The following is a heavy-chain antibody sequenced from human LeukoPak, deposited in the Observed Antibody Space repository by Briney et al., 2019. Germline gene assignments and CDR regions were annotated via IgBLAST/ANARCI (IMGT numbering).Heavy chain of an antibody. V-gene: IGHV2-5*01. CDR1: GSSLTTSGVG. CDR3: AHRCGVTDFDS. J-gene: IGHJ4*02. CDR2: IYWNDDE. Sequence: SGPTLVNPTQTLTLTCTLSGSSLTTSGVGVGWIRQPPGKALEWPALIYWNDDERSNPSLKSRLTITKDTSKNQVVLTMTNMDPVDTATYYCAHRCGVTDFDSWGQGTLVTVSS. D-gene: IGHD3-10*01.